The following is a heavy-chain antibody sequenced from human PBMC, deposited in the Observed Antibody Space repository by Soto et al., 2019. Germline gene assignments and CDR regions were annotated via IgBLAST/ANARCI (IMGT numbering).Heavy chain of an antibody. CDR2: IIPIFGTA. CDR3: ARQFDYDVSGYYYAY. D-gene: IGHD3-22*01. J-gene: IGHJ4*02. V-gene: IGHV1-69*13. Sequence: SVKVSCKASGGTFSRNTISWVRQAPGQGPEWMGGIIPIFGTANYAQKFQGRVTITADESTSTAYMELNRLRSEDTAVYYCARQFDYDVSGYYYAYWGQGTLVTVSS. CDR1: GGTFSRNT.